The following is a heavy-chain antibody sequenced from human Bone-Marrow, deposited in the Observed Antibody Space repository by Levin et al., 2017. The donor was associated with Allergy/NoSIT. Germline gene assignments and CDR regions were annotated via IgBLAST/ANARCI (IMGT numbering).Heavy chain of an antibody. CDR2: ISGSGGST. CDR3: AKCGDDFWSGYYGCFMDV. Sequence: GGSLRLSCAASGFTFSSYAMSWVRQAPGKGLEWVSAISGSGGSTYYADSVKGRFTISRDNSKNTLYLQMNSLRAEDTAVYYCAKCGDDFWSGYYGCFMDVWGQGTTVTVSS. D-gene: IGHD3-3*01. CDR1: GFTFSSYA. J-gene: IGHJ6*02. V-gene: IGHV3-23*01.